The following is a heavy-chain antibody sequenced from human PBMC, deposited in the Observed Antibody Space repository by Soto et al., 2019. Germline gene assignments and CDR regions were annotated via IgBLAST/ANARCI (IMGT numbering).Heavy chain of an antibody. V-gene: IGHV4-59*01. J-gene: IGHJ6*02. CDR1: GGSISSYY. D-gene: IGHD1-1*01. CDR2: IYYSGST. Sequence: SETLSLTCTVSGGSISSYYWSWIRQPPGKGLEWIGYIYYSGSTNYNPSLKSRVTISVDTSKNQFSLKLSSVTAADTAVYYCARFPTTAEYYYYYGMDVWGQGTTVTVSS. CDR3: ARFPTTAEYYYYYGMDV.